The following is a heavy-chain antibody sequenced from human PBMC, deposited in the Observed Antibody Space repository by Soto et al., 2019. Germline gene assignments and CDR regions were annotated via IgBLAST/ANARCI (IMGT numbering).Heavy chain of an antibody. D-gene: IGHD3-16*01. V-gene: IGHV1-69*12. CDR2: IIPIFGTA. J-gene: IGHJ4*02. CDR1: GGTFSSYA. Sequence: QVQLVQSGAEVKKPGSSVKVSCKASGGTFSSYAISWVRQAPGQGLEWMGGIIPIFGTANYAQKFQGRVTSPAVXSTSTAYMELGSLRSEDTAVYYCALGAYGLWGGDYWGQGTLVTVSS. CDR3: ALGAYGLWGGDY.